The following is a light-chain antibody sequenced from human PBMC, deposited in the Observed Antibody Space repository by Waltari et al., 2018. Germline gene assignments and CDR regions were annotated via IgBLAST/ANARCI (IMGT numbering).Light chain of an antibody. CDR3: CSFTRTSTWV. V-gene: IGLV2-14*01. CDR2: EVN. CDR1: NGDLGNYNY. Sequence: QSALTQPASVSGSPGQSITISCTGTNGDLGNYNYVSWYQQHPGKAPKLMIYEVNNRPSGVSSRFSGSKSGNTASLTISGLQAEDEADYYCCSFTRTSTWVFGGGTKLTVL. J-gene: IGLJ3*02.